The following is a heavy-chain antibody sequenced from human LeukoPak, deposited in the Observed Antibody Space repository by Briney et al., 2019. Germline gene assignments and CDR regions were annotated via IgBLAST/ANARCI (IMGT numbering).Heavy chain of an antibody. CDR3: ARHGVYCFDC. CDR2: IKRDGSDK. J-gene: IGHJ4*02. D-gene: IGHD3-10*01. V-gene: IGHV3-7*01. CDR1: GFTFSSYW. Sequence: GGSLRLSCAASGFTFSSYWMSWVRQAPGKGLEWVANIKRDGSDKYYVGSVEGRFAISRDNAKNSVFLQMNSLRAEDTALYYCARHGVYCFDCWGQGTLVTVSS.